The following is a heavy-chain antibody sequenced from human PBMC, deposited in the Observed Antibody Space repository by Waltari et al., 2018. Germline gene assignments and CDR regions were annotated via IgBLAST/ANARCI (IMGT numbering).Heavy chain of an antibody. D-gene: IGHD6-13*01. V-gene: IGHV4-34*01. CDR1: GGSFSGDY. CDR3: ASDDQNNRQQRRRWSPLFDY. J-gene: IGHJ4*02. Sequence: QVQLQQWSAGLLKPSETLSLTCAVYGGSFSGDYWSWIRQPPGKGLEWIGEINHSGSTNYNPPLKSRVTISVDTSKNQFSLKLSSVTAADTAVYYCASDDQNNRQQRRRWSPLFDYWGQGTLVTVSS. CDR2: INHSGST.